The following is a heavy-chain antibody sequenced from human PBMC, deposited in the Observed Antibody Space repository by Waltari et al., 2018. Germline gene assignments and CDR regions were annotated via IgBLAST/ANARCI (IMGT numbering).Heavy chain of an antibody. CDR2: IIPSFGTA. Sequence: QVQLVQSGAEVKKPGSSVKVSCKASGGTFSSYAISWVRQAPGQGLEWMGGIIPSFGTANYAQKFQGRVTMTADESTSTAYMELGSLRSEDTAVYYCARAGIAVAGTDAFDIWGQGTMVTVSS. CDR3: ARAGIAVAGTDAFDI. D-gene: IGHD6-19*01. V-gene: IGHV1-69*01. CDR1: GGTFSSYA. J-gene: IGHJ3*02.